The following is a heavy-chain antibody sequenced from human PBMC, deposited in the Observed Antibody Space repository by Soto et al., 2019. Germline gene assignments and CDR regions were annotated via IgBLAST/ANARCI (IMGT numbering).Heavy chain of an antibody. CDR3: AKVTHRGPIAVAGPLGS. D-gene: IGHD6-19*01. CDR1: GSITNHH. Sequence: QVHLVQSGAEVKKPGASVNVSCQASGSITNHHMHWVRQAPGQGLEWMGIFNPSGLSTTNAQKFQGRVTITRDTSTSTDYMELSSLTSEDTDVYFCAKVTHRGPIAVAGPLGSWGQGTLVIVSS. V-gene: IGHV1-46*01. CDR2: FNPSGLST. J-gene: IGHJ4*02.